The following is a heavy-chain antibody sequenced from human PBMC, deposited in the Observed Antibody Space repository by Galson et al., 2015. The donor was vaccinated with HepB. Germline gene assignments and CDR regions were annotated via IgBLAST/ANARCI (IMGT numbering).Heavy chain of an antibody. V-gene: IGHV1-18*01. J-gene: IGHJ2*01. CDR3: ARDSVGLGEPNWYFDL. CDR1: GYTFTSYG. CDR2: ISAYNGNT. D-gene: IGHD3-10*01. Sequence: SVKVSCKASGYTFTSYGISWVRQAPGQGLEWMGWISAYNGNTNYAQKLQGRVTMTTDTSTSTAYMELRSLRSDDTAVYYCARDSVGLGEPNWYFDLWGRGTLVTVSS.